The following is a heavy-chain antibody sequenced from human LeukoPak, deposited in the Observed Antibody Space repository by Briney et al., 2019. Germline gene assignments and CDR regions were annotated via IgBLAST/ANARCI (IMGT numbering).Heavy chain of an antibody. CDR1: GGSISSGDYY. J-gene: IGHJ4*02. CDR2: IYYSGST. V-gene: IGHV4-30-4*01. Sequence: SETLSHTCTVSGGSISSGDYYWSWIRQPPGKGLEWIGYIYYSGSTYYNPSLKSRVTISVDTSKNQFSLKLSSVTAADTAVYYCARVGSCSGDSCYSSKYFDYWGQGTLVTVSS. CDR3: ARVGSCSGDSCYSSKYFDY. D-gene: IGHD2-15*01.